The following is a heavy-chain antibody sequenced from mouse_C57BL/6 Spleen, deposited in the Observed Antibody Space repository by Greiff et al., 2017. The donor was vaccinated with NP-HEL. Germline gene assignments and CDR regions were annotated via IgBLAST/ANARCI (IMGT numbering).Heavy chain of an antibody. CDR2: IHPNSGST. CDR1: GYTFTSYW. J-gene: IGHJ2*01. D-gene: IGHD1-1*01. V-gene: IGHV1-64*01. CDR3: AGPFITTVVAGDY. Sequence: QVQLQQPGAELVKPGASVKLSCKASGYTFTSYWMHWVKQRPGQGLEWIGMIHPNSGSTNYNEKFKSKATLTVDKSSSTAYMQLSSLTSEDSAVYYCAGPFITTVVAGDYWGQGTTLTVSS.